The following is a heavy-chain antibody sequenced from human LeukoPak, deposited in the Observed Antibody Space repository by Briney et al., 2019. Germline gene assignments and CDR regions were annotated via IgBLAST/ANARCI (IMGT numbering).Heavy chain of an antibody. CDR3: AYGSGWSGY. V-gene: IGHV4-59*01. J-gene: IGHJ4*02. CDR2: IYYSGST. Sequence: ADTLFHNCTVSGSSISSYYGSWIRKPPGKGLEWSGYIYYSGSTNYNPSLKSRVTISVDTSKNQFSLKLSSVPAADTAVYYCAYGSGWSGYWGQGTLVTVPS. D-gene: IGHD6-19*01. CDR1: GSSISSYY.